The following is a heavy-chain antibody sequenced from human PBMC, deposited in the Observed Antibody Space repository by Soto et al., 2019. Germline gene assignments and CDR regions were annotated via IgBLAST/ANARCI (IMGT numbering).Heavy chain of an antibody. J-gene: IGHJ4*02. Sequence: PGGSMRPSCPDSGFTLTSTDMSWVRPPAGKGLEWIAAISGSSGDTYYPDTVQGRCTIYRDKSKNTLYLQMNSLRAEDTAVYYCAKNRYSSSSFVGDYWGQGTLVTVSS. CDR1: GFTLTSTD. CDR2: ISGSSGDT. CDR3: AKNRYSSSSFVGDY. V-gene: IGHV3-23*01. D-gene: IGHD6-6*01.